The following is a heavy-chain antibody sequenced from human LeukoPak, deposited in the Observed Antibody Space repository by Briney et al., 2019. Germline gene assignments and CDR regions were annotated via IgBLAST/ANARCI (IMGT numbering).Heavy chain of an antibody. CDR1: GFSFSMYW. D-gene: IGHD5/OR15-5a*01. Sequence: PGGSLRLSCAASGFSFSMYWMTCVRQAPGKGLEWVANIKQDGSEKYYVDSVKGRFTISRDNAKYSQYLQMNSLRAEDTAVYYCARGGLHSLDYWGQGALVTVSS. CDR3: ARGGLHSLDY. CDR2: IKQDGSEK. V-gene: IGHV3-7*04. J-gene: IGHJ4*02.